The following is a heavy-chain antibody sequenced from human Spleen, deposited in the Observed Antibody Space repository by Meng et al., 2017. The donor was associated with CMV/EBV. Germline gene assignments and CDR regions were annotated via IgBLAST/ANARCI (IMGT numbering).Heavy chain of an antibody. V-gene: IGHV3-30*03. J-gene: IGHJ5*02. D-gene: IGHD3-3*01. CDR1: GFIVSCNY. CDR3: ARHNLDHDFWSALRGWFDP. Sequence: GESLKISCAASGFIVSCNYMNWVRQAPGKGLEWVAVISYDGSNKYYADSVKGRFTISRDNAKNSLYLQMNSLRAEDTALYYCARHNLDHDFWSALRGWFDPWGQGTLVTVSS. CDR2: ISYDGSNK.